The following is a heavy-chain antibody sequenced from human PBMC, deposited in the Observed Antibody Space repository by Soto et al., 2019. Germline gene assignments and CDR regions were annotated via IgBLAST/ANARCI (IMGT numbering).Heavy chain of an antibody. V-gene: IGHV3-11*05. Sequence: GGSLRLSCAASGFTFSDYYMSRIRQAPGKGLEWVSYISSSSSYTNYADSVKGRFTISRDNAKNSLYLQMNSLRAEDTAVYYCARDLARASPRSSGYYYLWGQGTLDTVSS. CDR3: ARDLARASPRSSGYYYL. CDR2: ISSSSSYT. D-gene: IGHD3-22*01. CDR1: GFTFSDYY. J-gene: IGHJ4*02.